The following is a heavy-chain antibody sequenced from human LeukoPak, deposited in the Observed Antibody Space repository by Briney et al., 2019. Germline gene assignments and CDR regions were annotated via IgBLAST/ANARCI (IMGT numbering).Heavy chain of an antibody. CDR1: GYTFTGYY. J-gene: IGHJ3*02. V-gene: IGHV1-2*04. CDR2: INPNSGGT. Sequence: ASVKVSCKASGYTFTGYYMHWVRQAPGQGLEWMGWINPNSGGTNYAQKFQGWVTMTRDTSISTAYMELSRLRSDDTAVYYCARAYDSSGQRAFDIWGQGTMVTVSS. CDR3: ARAYDSSGQRAFDI. D-gene: IGHD3-22*01.